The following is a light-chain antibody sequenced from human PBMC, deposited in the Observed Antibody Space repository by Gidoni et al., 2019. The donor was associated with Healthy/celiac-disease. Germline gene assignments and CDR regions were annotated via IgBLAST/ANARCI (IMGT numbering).Light chain of an antibody. CDR3: QQYNSYPGT. CDR1: QSISSW. V-gene: IGKV1-5*03. CDR2: KAS. J-gene: IGKJ1*01. Sequence: IQMTQSPSTLSASVGDRVTITCRASQSISSWLAWYQQKPGKAPKLLIYKASSLESGVPSRFSGSGSGSEFTLTISSLQPDDFATYYCQQYNSYPGTFGQXTKVEIK.